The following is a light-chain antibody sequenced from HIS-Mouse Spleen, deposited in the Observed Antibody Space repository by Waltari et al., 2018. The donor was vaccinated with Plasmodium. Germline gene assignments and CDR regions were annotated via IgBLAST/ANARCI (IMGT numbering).Light chain of an antibody. Sequence: QPALTQPASVSGSPGHAITISTTGTSRDVGTYNLVSRYQQHPGNAPKLMIYEGSKRPSGVSNRFSGSKSGNTASLTISGLQAEDEADYYCCSYAGSSTYWVFGGGTKLTVL. CDR3: CSYAGSSTYWV. CDR1: SRDVGTYNL. V-gene: IGLV2-23*01. J-gene: IGLJ3*02. CDR2: EGS.